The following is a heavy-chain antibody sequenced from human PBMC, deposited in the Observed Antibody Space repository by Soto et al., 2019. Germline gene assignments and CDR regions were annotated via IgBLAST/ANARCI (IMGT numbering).Heavy chain of an antibody. V-gene: IGHV3-23*01. CDR1: GLTFSSFA. CDR2: ISGSGGAT. J-gene: IGHJ1*01. D-gene: IGHD6-6*01. Sequence: GGSLRLSCAASGLTFSSFAMSWVRLAPGKGLEWVSGISGSGGATYYADSVKGRFTISRDNSKNTLYLQMNGLRAEDTALHYCAKDRYSSSSKGYFQYWGQGTLVTVSS. CDR3: AKDRYSSSSKGYFQY.